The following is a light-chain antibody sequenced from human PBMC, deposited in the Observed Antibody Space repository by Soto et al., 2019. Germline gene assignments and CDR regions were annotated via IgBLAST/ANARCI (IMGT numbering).Light chain of an antibody. CDR3: QQYGRPPIT. J-gene: IGKJ5*01. CDR2: DAS. V-gene: IGKV3-20*01. Sequence: EIVLTQSPGTLSLSPGQRATLSCWASQSVRDSRLAWYQQKPGQAPRLLISDASNRATGIPDTFIGSGSGTDCTHTISRLEPDVFGLYYCQQYGRPPITFGQWTRLEI. CDR1: QSVRDSR.